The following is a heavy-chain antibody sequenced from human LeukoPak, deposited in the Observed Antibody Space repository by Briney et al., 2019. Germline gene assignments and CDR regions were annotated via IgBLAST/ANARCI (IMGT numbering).Heavy chain of an antibody. CDR1: GFTFSSYW. CDR2: IKQDGSEK. J-gene: IGHJ3*02. CDR3: AKTYYDFWSGYLVAFDI. D-gene: IGHD3-3*01. V-gene: IGHV3-7*01. Sequence: GGSLRLSCAASGFTFSSYWMSWVRQAPGKGLEWVANIKQDGSEKYYVDSVKGRFTISRDNAKNSLYLQMNSLRAEDTAVYYCAKTYYDFWSGYLVAFDIWGQGTMVTVSS.